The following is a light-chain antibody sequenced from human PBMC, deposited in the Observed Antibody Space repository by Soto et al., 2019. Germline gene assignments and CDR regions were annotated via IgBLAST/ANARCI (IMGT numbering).Light chain of an antibody. CDR2: GAS. V-gene: IGKV3-20*01. CDR1: QSVSSTY. J-gene: IGKJ5*01. Sequence: EIVLTQSPGTLSLSPGERATLSCRASQSVSSTYLAWYQQKPGQAPRLVIYGASSTATGIPDRFSGSGSGTDFTLTISRLEPEDFALYYCQQYGSSPITFGQGTRLEIK. CDR3: QQYGSSPIT.